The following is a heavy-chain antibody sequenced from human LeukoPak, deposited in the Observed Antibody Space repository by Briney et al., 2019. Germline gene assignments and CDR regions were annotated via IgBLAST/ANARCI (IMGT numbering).Heavy chain of an antibody. CDR1: GGSISSYY. CDR2: IYTSGST. V-gene: IGHV4-4*07. Sequence: SETLSLTCTVSGGSISSYYWSWIRQPAGKGLEWIGRIYTSGSTNYNPSLKSRVTMSVDTSKNQFSLKLSSVTAADTAVYYCARDCSTSCYRYYYGMDVWGQGTTVTVSS. CDR3: ARDCSTSCYRYYYGMDV. D-gene: IGHD2-2*01. J-gene: IGHJ6*02.